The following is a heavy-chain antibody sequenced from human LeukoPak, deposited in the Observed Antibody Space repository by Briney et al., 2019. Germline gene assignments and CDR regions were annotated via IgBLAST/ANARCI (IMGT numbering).Heavy chain of an antibody. CDR3: ARGSGSALAGRALHFDY. Sequence: ASVKVSCKASGYTFTSYYMHWVRQAPGQGLEWMGIINPSGGSTSNAQKFQGRFTMTRDTSTSTLYMELRSLRSEDTAVYYCARGSGSALAGRALHFDYWGQGTLVTVSS. J-gene: IGHJ4*02. CDR2: INPSGGST. V-gene: IGHV1-46*03. D-gene: IGHD6-19*01. CDR1: GYTFTSYY.